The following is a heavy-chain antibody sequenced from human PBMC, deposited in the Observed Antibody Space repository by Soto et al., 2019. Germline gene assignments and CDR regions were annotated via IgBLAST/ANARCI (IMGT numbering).Heavy chain of an antibody. V-gene: IGHV5-51*01. CDR2: IYPGDSDT. CDR1: GGNFFSHW. CDR3: ARLATRPYYDVLPGYATGSDP. J-gene: IGHJ5*02. Sequence: GESLKISCKASGGNFFSHWIAWVRQLPGKGLEWVGMIYPGDSDTRYSPSFQGHITISVDRSNKTALLQWRSLRASDTAIYYCARLATRPYYDVLPGYATGSDPWGKGTLVPVTP. D-gene: IGHD3-9*01.